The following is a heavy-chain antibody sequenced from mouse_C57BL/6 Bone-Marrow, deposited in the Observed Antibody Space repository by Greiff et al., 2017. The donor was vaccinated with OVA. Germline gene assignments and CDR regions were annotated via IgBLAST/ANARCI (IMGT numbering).Heavy chain of an antibody. V-gene: IGHV5-4*01. J-gene: IGHJ2*01. CDR3: ARDWDGFDY. CDR1: GFTFSSYA. CDR2: ISDGGSYT. Sequence: EVQVVESGGGLVKPGGSLKLSCAASGFTFSSYAMSWVRQTPEKRLEWVATISDGGSYTYYPDNVKGRFDISKDNANNNLYRQMSHLKAEDTAMYYGARDWDGFDYWGQGTTLTVAS. D-gene: IGHD4-1*01.